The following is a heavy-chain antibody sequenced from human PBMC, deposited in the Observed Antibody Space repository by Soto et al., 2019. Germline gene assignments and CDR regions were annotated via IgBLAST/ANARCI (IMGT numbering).Heavy chain of an antibody. CDR1: GYSFTSYW. D-gene: IGHD2-2*01. V-gene: IGHV5-10-1*01. CDR2: IDPSDSYT. J-gene: IGHJ4*02. CDR3: ARHSNQLLGFDY. Sequence: HGESLKISCKGSGYSFTSYWISWVRQMPGKGLEWMGRIDPSDSYTNYSPSFQGHVTISAGKSISTAYLQWSSLKASDTAMYYCARHSNQLLGFDYWGQGTLVTVSS.